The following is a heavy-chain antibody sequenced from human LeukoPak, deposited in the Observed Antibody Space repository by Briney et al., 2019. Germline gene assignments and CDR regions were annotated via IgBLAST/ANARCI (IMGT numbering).Heavy chain of an antibody. D-gene: IGHD2-2*02. CDR1: GFTFSSYA. Sequence: PGGSLRLACAASGFTFSSYAMSWVRQAPGKGLEWVSASSVSGGSTYYADSVKGRFTISRDNSKNTLYLQMNSLRAEDTAVYYCAKDEKAIVVVPAAISFYFDYWGQGTLVTVSS. J-gene: IGHJ4*02. CDR3: AKDEKAIVVVPAAISFYFDY. V-gene: IGHV3-23*01. CDR2: SSVSGGST.